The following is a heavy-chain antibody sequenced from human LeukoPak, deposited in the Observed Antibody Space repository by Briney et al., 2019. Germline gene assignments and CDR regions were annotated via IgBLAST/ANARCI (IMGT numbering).Heavy chain of an antibody. Sequence: GASVKVSCKASGGTFSSYTISWVRQAPGQGLEWMGRIIPILGIANYAQKFQGRVTITADESTSTAYMELSSLRSEDTAVYYCARALEAGIAARPGWFDPWGQGTLVTVSS. J-gene: IGHJ5*02. V-gene: IGHV1-69*02. CDR3: ARALEAGIAARPGWFDP. CDR2: IIPILGIA. D-gene: IGHD6-6*01. CDR1: GGTFSSYT.